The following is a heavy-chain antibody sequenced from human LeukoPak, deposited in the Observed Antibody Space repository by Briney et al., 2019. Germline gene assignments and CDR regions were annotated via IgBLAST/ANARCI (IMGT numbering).Heavy chain of an antibody. D-gene: IGHD2-2*01. J-gene: IGHJ4*02. CDR2: ISGSGDNT. Sequence: GGSLRFSCAASGFTFSNYAMGWVRQAPGKGLEWVSVISGSGDNTYYADSVKGRFTISRDNSKNMLYLQMSSLRAEDTAVYYCTKGRGRTTSCYDYWGQGTLVTVSS. CDR1: GFTFSNYA. V-gene: IGHV3-23*01. CDR3: TKGRGRTTSCYDY.